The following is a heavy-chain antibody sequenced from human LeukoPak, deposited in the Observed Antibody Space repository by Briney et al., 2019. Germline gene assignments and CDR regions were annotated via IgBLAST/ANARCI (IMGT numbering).Heavy chain of an antibody. CDR1: GYSFTSYW. CDR3: ARTPAVAGTHYYYGMDV. Sequence: GESLKISCKGSGYSFTSYWIGWVRPMPGKGLEWMGIIYPGDSDTRYSPSFQGQVTISADKSISTAYLQWSSLKASDTAMYYCARTPAVAGTHYYYGMDVWGQGTTVTVSS. J-gene: IGHJ6*02. D-gene: IGHD6-19*01. V-gene: IGHV5-51*01. CDR2: IYPGDSDT.